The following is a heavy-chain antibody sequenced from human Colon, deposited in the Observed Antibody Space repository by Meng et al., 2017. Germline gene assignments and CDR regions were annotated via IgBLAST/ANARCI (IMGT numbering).Heavy chain of an antibody. V-gene: IGHV4-61*05. CDR2: IYYSGSI. Sequence: QPQLQESGPGLVKPSETLSLTCTVSGGSISSSPYYWGWIRQPPGKGLEWIGYIYYSGSIKYNPSLKSRVTISADTSKNQFSLKLSSVTAADTAVYYCARHRVEAVPGCFDDWGQGTLVTVSS. D-gene: IGHD6-19*01. CDR1: GGSISSSPYY. CDR3: ARHRVEAVPGCFDD. J-gene: IGHJ4*02.